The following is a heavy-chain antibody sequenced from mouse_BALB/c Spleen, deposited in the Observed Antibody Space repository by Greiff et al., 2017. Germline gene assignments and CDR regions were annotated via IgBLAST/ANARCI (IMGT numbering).Heavy chain of an antibody. CDR1: GYSFTSYW. V-gene: IGHV1-5*01. CDR3: TRSQGTGALDY. Sequence: VQLKESGPELVKPGASVKMSCKASGYSFTSYWMHWVKQRPGQGLEWIGAIYPGNSDTSYNQKFKGKAKLTAVTSASTAYMELSSLTNEDSAVYYCTRSQGTGALDYWGQGTSVTVSS. D-gene: IGHD3-3*01. CDR2: IYPGNSDT. J-gene: IGHJ4*01.